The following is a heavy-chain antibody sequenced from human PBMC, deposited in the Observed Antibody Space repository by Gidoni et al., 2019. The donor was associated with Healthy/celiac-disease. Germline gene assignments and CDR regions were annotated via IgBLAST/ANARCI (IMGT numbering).Heavy chain of an antibody. V-gene: IGHV1-69*01. CDR2: IIPIFGTA. CDR1: GGTFSSSD. CDR3: ARGPVVVPYYYYGMDV. D-gene: IGHD2-2*01. J-gene: IGHJ6*02. Sequence: QVQLVQSGAEVKKPGSSVKVPCKASGGTFSSSDISGVRQAPGQGLEWMGGIIPIFGTANYAQKFQGRVTITADESTSTAYMELSSLRSEDTAVYYCARGPVVVPYYYYGMDVWGQGTTVTVSS.